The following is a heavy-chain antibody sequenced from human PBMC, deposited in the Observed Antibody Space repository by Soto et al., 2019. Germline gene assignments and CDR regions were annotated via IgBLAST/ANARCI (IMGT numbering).Heavy chain of an antibody. J-gene: IGHJ5*02. CDR2: IYYSGST. CDR3: ARGSEAWFDP. Sequence: SETLSLTCTVSGGSISSYYWSWIRQPPGKGLEWIGYIYYSGSTNYNPSLKSRVTISVDTSKNQFSLKLSSVTAADTAVYYCARGSEAWFDPWGQGTLVTVSS. V-gene: IGHV4-59*01. CDR1: GGSISSYY.